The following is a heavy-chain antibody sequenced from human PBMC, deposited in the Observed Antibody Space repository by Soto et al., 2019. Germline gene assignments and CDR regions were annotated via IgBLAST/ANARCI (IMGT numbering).Heavy chain of an antibody. J-gene: IGHJ4*02. CDR1: GGSISSGDYY. V-gene: IGHV4-31*03. CDR2: IYYSGSN. CDR3: AREPDY. Sequence: QVQLQESGPGLVKPSQTLSLTCTVSGGSISSGDYYWSWIRQHPGKSLEWIGYIYYSGSNNYNPSLMCRVTISVDTSKNQFSLNLSSVTAADTAVDYCAREPDYWGQGTLVTVSS.